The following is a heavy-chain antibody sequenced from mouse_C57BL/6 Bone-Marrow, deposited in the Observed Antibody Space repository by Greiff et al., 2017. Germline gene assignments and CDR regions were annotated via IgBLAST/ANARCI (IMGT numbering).Heavy chain of an antibody. J-gene: IGHJ3*01. CDR3: TNIYDGYYFAY. V-gene: IGHV14-4*01. D-gene: IGHD2-3*01. Sequence: EVKLVESGAELVRPGASVKLSCTASGFNIKDDYMHWVKQRPEQGLEWIGWIDPENGDTEYASTFQGKATITADTSSNTAYLQLSSLTSEDTAVYYCTNIYDGYYFAYWGQGTLVTVSA. CDR1: GFNIKDDY. CDR2: IDPENGDT.